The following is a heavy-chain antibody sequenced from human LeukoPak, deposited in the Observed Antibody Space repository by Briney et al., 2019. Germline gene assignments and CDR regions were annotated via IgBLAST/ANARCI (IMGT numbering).Heavy chain of an antibody. CDR2: IKSDGSST. CDR1: GFTFSNYW. CDR3: SRDSLSSCGGDCYSGLDV. J-gene: IGHJ6*02. V-gene: IGHV3-74*01. Sequence: GGSLRLSCAASGFTFSNYWMHWVRHAPGEALMWVSRIKSDGSSTTYADSVKGRFTISRDNAKNTLYLQMDSLRAEDTAVYYCSRDSLSSCGGDCYSGLDVWGQGTTVTVSS. D-gene: IGHD2-21*02.